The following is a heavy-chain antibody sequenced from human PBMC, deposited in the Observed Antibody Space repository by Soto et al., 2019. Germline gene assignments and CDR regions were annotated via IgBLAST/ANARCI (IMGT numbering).Heavy chain of an antibody. V-gene: IGHV3-73*01. D-gene: IGHD6-19*01. CDR1: GFTFSGSG. Sequence: GGSLRLSCAASGFTFSGSGIHWVRQASGKGREWVGRIRTKTNNYATAYAASVKGRFTISRDDSKNMAYLQMNSRKTEDTAVYYCTAMAGIDYWGQGTLVTVSS. CDR2: IRTKTNNYAT. J-gene: IGHJ4*02. CDR3: TAMAGIDY.